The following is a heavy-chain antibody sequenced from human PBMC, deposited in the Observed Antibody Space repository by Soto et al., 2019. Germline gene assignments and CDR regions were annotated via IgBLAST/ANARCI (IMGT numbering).Heavy chain of an antibody. D-gene: IGHD2-2*01. CDR1: GFTFSSYG. CDR3: ARPDCSSTSCSRYYYYGMDV. V-gene: IGHV3-33*01. CDR2: IWYDGSNK. J-gene: IGHJ6*02. Sequence: GGSLRLSCAASGFTFSSYGMHWVRQAPGKGLEWVAVIWYDGSNKYYADSVKGRFTISRDNSKNTLYLQMNSLRAEDTAVYYCARPDCSSTSCSRYYYYGMDVWGQGTTVTVSS.